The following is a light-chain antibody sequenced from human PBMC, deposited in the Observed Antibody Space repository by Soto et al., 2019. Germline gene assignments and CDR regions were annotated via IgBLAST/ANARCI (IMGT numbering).Light chain of an antibody. J-gene: IGKJ3*01. Sequence: EIVMTQSPATLSVSPGERATLSCRASQSVSSNLAWYQQKPGQAPRLLIYGASTRATGIPARFSGSGSGTEFTLTISSLQLVDFAVYYCQQYNNWPPITFGPGTKVDIK. CDR3: QQYNNWPPIT. CDR2: GAS. CDR1: QSVSSN. V-gene: IGKV3-15*01.